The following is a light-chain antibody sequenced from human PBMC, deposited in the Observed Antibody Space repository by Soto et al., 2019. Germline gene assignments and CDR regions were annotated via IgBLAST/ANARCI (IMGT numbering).Light chain of an antibody. CDR2: DVS. Sequence: QSALTQPASVSGSPGQSITISCTGTSSDVGGYTYVSWYQQLPGKAPKLMIYDVSDRPSGVSNRFSGSKSGNTASLTISGLQAEDAADYYCSSYTSSSLYVFGTGTKVTVL. CDR3: SSYTSSSLYV. J-gene: IGLJ1*01. CDR1: SSDVGGYTY. V-gene: IGLV2-14*01.